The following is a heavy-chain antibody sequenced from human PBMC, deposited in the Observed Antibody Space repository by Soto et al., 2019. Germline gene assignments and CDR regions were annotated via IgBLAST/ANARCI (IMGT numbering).Heavy chain of an antibody. CDR2: ISANGGIT. J-gene: IGHJ2*01. V-gene: IGHV3-23*01. Sequence: EVQLLESGGGLVTPGGSLRLSCAASGFTFSKYAMSWVRLAPGKGLEWVSSISANGGITDYADSVKGRFTISRDNFQNILSLQMDSLRGDDTALYFCAKDKYTDSVRKVWFFDYWGRGTLVTVSS. D-gene: IGHD2-15*01. CDR1: GFTFSKYA. CDR3: AKDKYTDSVRKVWFFDY.